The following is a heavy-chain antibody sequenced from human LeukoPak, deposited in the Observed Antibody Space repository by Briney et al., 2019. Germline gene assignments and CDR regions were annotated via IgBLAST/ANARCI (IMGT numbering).Heavy chain of an antibody. J-gene: IGHJ4*02. CDR2: IDPSDSHT. CDR1: GYSFPSYW. V-gene: IGHV5-10-1*01. CDR3: ARQGFNWHYRDY. Sequence: GESLLISCKVSGYSFPSYWISWVRQMAGGGLEYIGRIDPSDSHTNYSPSFQGHVILSADKSITTAYLQWSSLGASDTAIYYCARQGFNWHYRDYWGQGTQVTVS. D-gene: IGHD1-7*01.